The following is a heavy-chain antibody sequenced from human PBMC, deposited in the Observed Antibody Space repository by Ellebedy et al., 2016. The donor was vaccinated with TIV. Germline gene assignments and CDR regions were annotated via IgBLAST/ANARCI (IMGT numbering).Heavy chain of an antibody. J-gene: IGHJ4*02. V-gene: IGHV3-30*03. CDR1: GFSFSGYS. Sequence: GESLKISXAASGFSFSGYSFHWARQVPGKGLEWVAFIPHAGRNEYYADSVKGRFTISRDNSRSTVYLQMNSLRPEDTAVYYCARDGRVGSYYRGVYWGQGTLVTVSS. CDR2: IPHAGRNE. D-gene: IGHD1-26*01. CDR3: ARDGRVGSYYRGVY.